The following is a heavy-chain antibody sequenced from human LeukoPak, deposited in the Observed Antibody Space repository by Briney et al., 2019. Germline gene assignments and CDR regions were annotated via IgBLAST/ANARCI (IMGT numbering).Heavy chain of an antibody. Sequence: ASETLSLTCAVYGGSFSGYYWSWIRQPPGKGLEWIGEINRSGSTNYNPSLKSRVTISVDTSKNQFSLKLSSVTAADTAVYYCARGGPMIVVVTTTPFDYWGQGTLVTVSS. CDR2: INRSGST. CDR3: ARGGPMIVVVTTTPFDY. D-gene: IGHD3-22*01. J-gene: IGHJ4*02. V-gene: IGHV4-34*01. CDR1: GGSFSGYY.